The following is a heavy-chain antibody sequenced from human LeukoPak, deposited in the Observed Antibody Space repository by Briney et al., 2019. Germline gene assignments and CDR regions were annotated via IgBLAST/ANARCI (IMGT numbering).Heavy chain of an antibody. V-gene: IGHV3-23*01. CDR2: ISGSGGST. CDR1: GFTFSSYA. CDR3: ARDSTEGVWFDP. Sequence: PGGSLRLSCAASGFTFSSYAMSWVRQAPGKGLEWVSAISGSGGSTYYADSVKGRFTISRHNSKNTLYLRMNSLRAEDTAVYYCARDSTEGVWFDPWGQGTLVTVSS. D-gene: IGHD4-17*01. J-gene: IGHJ5*02.